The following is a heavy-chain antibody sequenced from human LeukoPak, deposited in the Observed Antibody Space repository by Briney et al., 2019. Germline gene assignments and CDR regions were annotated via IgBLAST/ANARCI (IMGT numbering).Heavy chain of an antibody. D-gene: IGHD5-12*01. CDR2: LRYDARTA. Sequence: PGGSLRLSCQTSGLFFSNYGMHWVRQAPDKGLEWVAYLRYDARTAYYADSVNGRFIISRDNSRNTLYLQMNSLRTEGTGVYSCAKDSNSGYVSVGRDYWGLGTLVTVSS. V-gene: IGHV3-30*02. CDR1: GLFFSNYG. J-gene: IGHJ4*02. CDR3: AKDSNSGYVSVGRDY.